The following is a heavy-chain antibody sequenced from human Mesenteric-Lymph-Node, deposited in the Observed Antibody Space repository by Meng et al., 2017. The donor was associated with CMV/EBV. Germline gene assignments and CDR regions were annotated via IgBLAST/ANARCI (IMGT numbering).Heavy chain of an antibody. V-gene: IGHV4-59*12. J-gene: IGHJ5*02. CDR1: GGSIGSSY. CDR3: ARGKGLNNWFDP. Sequence: GSLRLSCTVSGGSIGSSYWSWIRQPPGKGLEWIAYLYYGGSTNYNPSLKSRVTISVDTSKNQFSLKLSSVTAADTAVYYCARGKGLNNWFDPWGQGTLVTVSS. CDR2: LYYGGST.